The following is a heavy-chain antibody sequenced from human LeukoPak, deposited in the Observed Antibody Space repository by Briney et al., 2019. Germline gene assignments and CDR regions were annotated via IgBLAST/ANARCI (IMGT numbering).Heavy chain of an antibody. D-gene: IGHD6-19*01. Sequence: KPSQTLSLTCAISGDSVSSNSAAWNWIRQPPSRGLEWLGRTYYRSKWYNDYAVSVKSRITINGDTSKNQFSLQLNSVTPEDTAVYYCARGKVSVGTIAVAGTTPRYYMDVWGKGTTVTVSS. CDR2: TYYRSKWYN. CDR3: ARGKVSVGTIAVAGTTPRYYMDV. V-gene: IGHV6-1*01. CDR1: GDSVSSNSAA. J-gene: IGHJ6*03.